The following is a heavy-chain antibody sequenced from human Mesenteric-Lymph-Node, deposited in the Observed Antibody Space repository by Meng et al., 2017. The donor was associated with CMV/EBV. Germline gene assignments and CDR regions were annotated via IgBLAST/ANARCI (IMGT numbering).Heavy chain of an antibody. CDR1: GFTFSDYW. V-gene: IGHV3-7*03. D-gene: IGHD1-14*01. CDR2: IKRDGSDK. Sequence: GGSLRLSCAGSGFTFSDYWMTWIRQAPGKGLEWVAYIKRDGSDKYYVDSVKGRFTISRDNAKNSLSLQMNSLRAEDTAVYYCVKGGPVAPDASYFQHWGQGTLVNVSS. CDR3: VKGGPVAPDASYFQH. J-gene: IGHJ1*01.